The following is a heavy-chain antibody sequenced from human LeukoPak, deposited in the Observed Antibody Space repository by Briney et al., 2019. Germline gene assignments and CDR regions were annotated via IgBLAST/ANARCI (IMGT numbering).Heavy chain of an antibody. CDR1: GFTVSSNY. CDR3: AKDLVYYDFWSGYYKDYYYYMDV. D-gene: IGHD3-3*01. V-gene: IGHV3-23*01. J-gene: IGHJ6*03. CDR2: ISGSGGST. Sequence: SGGSLRLSCAASGFTVSSNYMSWVRQAPGKGLEWVSAISGSGGSTYYADSVKGRFTISRDNSKNTLYLQMNSLRAEDTAVYYCAKDLVYYDFWSGYYKDYYYYMDVWGKGTTVTVSS.